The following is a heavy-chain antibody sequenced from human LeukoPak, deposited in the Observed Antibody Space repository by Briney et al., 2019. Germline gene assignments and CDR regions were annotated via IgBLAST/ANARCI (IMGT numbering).Heavy chain of an antibody. D-gene: IGHD3-10*01. V-gene: IGHV4-59*01. CDR2: IYYSGST. J-gene: IGHJ4*02. CDR3: ARVGVTMVRGVLDY. Sequence: SETLSLTCTVSGGSISSYYWSWIRQPPGKGLEWIGYIYYSGSTNYNPSLKSRVTISVDTSKNQFSLKLSSVTAADTAVYYCARVGVTMVRGVLDYWAREPWSPSPQ. CDR1: GGSISSYY.